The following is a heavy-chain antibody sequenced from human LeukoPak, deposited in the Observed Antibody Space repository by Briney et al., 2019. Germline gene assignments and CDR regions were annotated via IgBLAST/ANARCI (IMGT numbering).Heavy chain of an antibody. CDR3: AKVAKYYYGSETYYFFEH. J-gene: IGHJ4*02. CDR1: GFTFTTYW. V-gene: IGHV3-7*01. CDR2: INQGGTEK. Sequence: GGSLRLSCAASGFTFTTYWMSWVRQAPGKGLEWVANINQGGTEKYYVDSVKGRFTISRDNAKNSLDLQMNSLRVEGTAVYYCAKVAKYYYGSETYYFFEHWGQGTPVTASS. D-gene: IGHD3-10*01.